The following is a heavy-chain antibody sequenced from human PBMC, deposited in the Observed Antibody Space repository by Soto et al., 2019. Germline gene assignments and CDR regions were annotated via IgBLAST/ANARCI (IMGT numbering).Heavy chain of an antibody. CDR2: INTDGGSS. CDR1: GFTFSGHW. V-gene: IGHV3-74*03. CDR3: AREAGYCSRTSCYRRAFDT. D-gene: IGHD2-2*01. Sequence: EVQLVESGGDLVQPGGSLSLSWAASGFTFSGHWLHWVRQVPGKGLEWVSRINTDGGSSAYADSVKGRFTISRDNAKNTLYLQMNGLRAEDTAVYYCAREAGYCSRTSCYRRAFDTWGQGTTVTVSS. J-gene: IGHJ3*02.